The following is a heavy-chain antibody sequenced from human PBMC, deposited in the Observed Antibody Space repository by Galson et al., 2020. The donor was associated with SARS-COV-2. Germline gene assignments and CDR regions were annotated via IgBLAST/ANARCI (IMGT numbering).Heavy chain of an antibody. CDR1: GGSISSITYY. Sequence: SETLSLTCTVSGGSISSITYYWRWIRQPAGKGLEWLGGISTSGTTNYNPSLKSRVTISVDTSKNQFSLKLTSVTAADTAVYYCARDSDSGSYFIVGDVFDIWGQGTMVTVSS. CDR3: ARDSDSGSYFIVGDVFDI. V-gene: IGHV4-61*02. J-gene: IGHJ3*02. D-gene: IGHD1-26*01. CDR2: ISTSGTT.